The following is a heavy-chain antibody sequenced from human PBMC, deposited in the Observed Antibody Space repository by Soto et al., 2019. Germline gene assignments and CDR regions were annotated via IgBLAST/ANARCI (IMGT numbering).Heavy chain of an antibody. CDR3: ARDGLNNYYDSSGYPSPGAFDI. CDR2: ISAYNGNT. D-gene: IGHD3-22*01. Sequence: ASVKVSCKASGYTFTSYGISWVRQAPGQGLEWMGWISAYNGNTNYAQKLQGRVTMTTDTSTSTAYMELRSLRSDDTAVYYCARDGLNNYYDSSGYPSPGAFDIWGQGTMVTV. V-gene: IGHV1-18*01. CDR1: GYTFTSYG. J-gene: IGHJ3*02.